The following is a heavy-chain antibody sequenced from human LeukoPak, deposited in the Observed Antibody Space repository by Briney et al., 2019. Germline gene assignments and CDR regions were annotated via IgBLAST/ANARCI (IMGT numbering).Heavy chain of an antibody. J-gene: IGHJ4*02. CDR2: ISCSSIYI. CDR1: GFTFSTYS. Sequence: GGSLRLSCAASGFTFSTYSMKWVRQAPGQGLQWVSSISCSSIYIYYADSVKGRFTISRDNAENSLYIQMNSLRAEDTAVYYCARDPPYSDSSGYYYDYWGQGTLVTVSS. CDR3: ARDPPYSDSSGYYYDY. V-gene: IGHV3-21*01. D-gene: IGHD3-22*01.